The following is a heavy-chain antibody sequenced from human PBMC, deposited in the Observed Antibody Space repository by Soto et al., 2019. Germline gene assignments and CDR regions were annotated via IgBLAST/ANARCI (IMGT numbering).Heavy chain of an antibody. CDR2: IHHSGTT. V-gene: IGHV4-30-4*01. CDR3: ARDLLVFDTSGFHF. J-gene: IGHJ4*01. D-gene: IGHD3-9*01. Sequence: QVLLQESGPGLVKASQTLSLDCTVSGDPIGSGDFYWTWIRQTPERGLEWIGNIHHSGTTSYNPSLGNRISIAMDTSRNVFSLSLTSVGVADAAVYFCARDLLVFDTSGFHFWGRGILVSV. CDR1: GDPIGSGDFY.